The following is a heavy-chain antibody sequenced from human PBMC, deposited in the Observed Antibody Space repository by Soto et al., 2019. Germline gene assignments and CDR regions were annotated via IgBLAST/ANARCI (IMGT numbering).Heavy chain of an antibody. CDR3: ARNYYDSSGYYYGGAFDI. J-gene: IGHJ3*02. CDR1: GLTVSSNY. CDR2: IYSDDST. V-gene: IGHV3-66*01. Sequence: EVQLVESGGGLVQPGGSLRLSCAASGLTVSSNYMSWVRQAPGKGLEWVSVIYSDDSTFYSDSVKGRFTISRDNSKNTLYLQMNSLRAEDTAVYYCARNYYDSSGYYYGGAFDIWGQGTMVTVSS. D-gene: IGHD3-22*01.